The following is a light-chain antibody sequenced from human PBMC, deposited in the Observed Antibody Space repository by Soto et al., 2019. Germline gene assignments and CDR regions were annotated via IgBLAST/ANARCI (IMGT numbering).Light chain of an antibody. V-gene: IGKV1-5*01. Sequence: DFQMPQSPSTLSASVGDRVTITCRASQSISSWLAWYQQNPGKAPKLLIYDASSLESGVPSRFSGSGSGTEFTLTISSLQPDDFATYYCQQYNSYSETF. J-gene: IGKJ1*01. CDR1: QSISSW. CDR3: QQYNSYSET. CDR2: DAS.